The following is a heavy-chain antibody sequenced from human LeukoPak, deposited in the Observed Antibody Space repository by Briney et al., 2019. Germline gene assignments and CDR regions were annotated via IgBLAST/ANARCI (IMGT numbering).Heavy chain of an antibody. CDR3: AITHDFGEYGEQMGYYFSS. J-gene: IGHJ4*02. CDR2: IIPLLNIA. Sequence: ASVKVSCKASGGTFGTHAVSWVRQAPGQGLEWMGRIIPLLNIATYAQKFQGRVTVTADKSTSTADMQLSSLKSEDTAVYYCAITHDFGEYGEQMGYYFSSWGQGTLVTVSS. CDR1: GGTFGTHA. D-gene: IGHD4-17*01. V-gene: IGHV1-69*04.